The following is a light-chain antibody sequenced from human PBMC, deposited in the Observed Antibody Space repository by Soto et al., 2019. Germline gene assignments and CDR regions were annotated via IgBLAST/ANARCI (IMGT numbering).Light chain of an antibody. Sequence: LTQSPGTLSLSPGERATLSCRASQSVSSSYLAWYQQKPGQAPRLLIYGASSRATGIPDRFSGSGSGTDFTLTISRLEPEDFAVYYCQQYGSSPLTFGGGTKVDIK. J-gene: IGKJ4*01. CDR3: QQYGSSPLT. V-gene: IGKV3-20*01. CDR2: GAS. CDR1: QSVSSSY.